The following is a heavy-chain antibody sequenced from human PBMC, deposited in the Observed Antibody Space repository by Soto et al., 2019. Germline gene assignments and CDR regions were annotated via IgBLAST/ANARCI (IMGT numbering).Heavy chain of an antibody. CDR2: ISYDGSNK. Sequence: GGSLRLSCAASGFTFSSYAMHWVRQAPGKGLEWVAVISYDGSNKYYADSVKGRFTISRDNSKNTLYLQMNSLRAEDMAVFYCARDFGYCGGDCCSLAYYYGMDVWGQGTTVTVSS. J-gene: IGHJ6*02. V-gene: IGHV3-30-3*01. CDR3: ARDFGYCGGDCCSLAYYYGMDV. D-gene: IGHD2-21*02. CDR1: GFTFSSYA.